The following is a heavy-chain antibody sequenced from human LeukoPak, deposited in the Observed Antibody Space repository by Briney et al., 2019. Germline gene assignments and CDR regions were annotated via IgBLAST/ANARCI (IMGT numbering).Heavy chain of an antibody. CDR1: GFTFSSYS. V-gene: IGHV3-30*18. CDR3: AKWNVDTAMVRGFDY. J-gene: IGHJ4*02. Sequence: VGCLRLSCAAPGFTFSSYSMHWVREAPRKGLGWVAVISDDGSNKYYADSVKGRFTISTDNSKNTLYLQMNSLSAEDTAVSYCAKWNVDTAMVRGFDYWGQGTLVTVSS. CDR2: ISDDGSNK. D-gene: IGHD5-18*01.